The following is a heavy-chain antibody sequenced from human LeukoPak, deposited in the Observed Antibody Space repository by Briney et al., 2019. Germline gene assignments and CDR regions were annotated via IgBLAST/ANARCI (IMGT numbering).Heavy chain of an antibody. D-gene: IGHD1-26*01. J-gene: IGHJ4*02. CDR3: AIGRFRGSYSYYFEY. V-gene: IGHV4-59*11. CDR2: IHYSGTT. CDR1: GDSISSPY. Sequence: SETLSLTCNVSGDSISSPYWSWIRQPPGKGLEWIGYIHYSGTTSYNPSLESRVTMSVDTSKDQFSLKLASMTAADTAVYYCAIGRFRGSYSYYFEYWGQGSLVTVSS.